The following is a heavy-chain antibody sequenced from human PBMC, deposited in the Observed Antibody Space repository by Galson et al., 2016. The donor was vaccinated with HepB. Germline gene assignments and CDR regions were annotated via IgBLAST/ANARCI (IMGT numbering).Heavy chain of an antibody. D-gene: IGHD3-3*01. CDR2: IYYSGST. CDR1: GGSISSGGYS. V-gene: IGHV4-31*03. Sequence: TLSLTCTVSGGSISSGGYSWSWIRQHPGKGLEWIGYIYYSGSTYYNPSLKSRVTISVDTSKNQFSLKLISVTAAETSVYYCVRGAIGVFIFDYWGQGTLVTVSS. J-gene: IGHJ4*02. CDR3: VRGAIGVFIFDY.